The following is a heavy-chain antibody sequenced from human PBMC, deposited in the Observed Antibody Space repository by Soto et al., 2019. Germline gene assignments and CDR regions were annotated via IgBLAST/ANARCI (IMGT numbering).Heavy chain of an antibody. CDR2: TYYRSKWYN. J-gene: IGHJ4*02. CDR3: TRGPRTADY. Sequence: PSQTLSLTCAISGDSVSTNSATCDWIRQSPSRGLEWLGRTYYRSKWYNDYAVSVKGRFTISRDDSKSIAYLQMNSLKTEDTAVYYCTRGPRTADYWGQGTLVTVSS. CDR1: GDSVSTNSAT. V-gene: IGHV6-1*01.